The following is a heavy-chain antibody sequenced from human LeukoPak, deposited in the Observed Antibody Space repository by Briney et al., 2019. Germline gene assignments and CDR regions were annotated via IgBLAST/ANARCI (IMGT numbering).Heavy chain of an antibody. D-gene: IGHD3-10*01. J-gene: IGHJ6*04. CDR3: ARAVGSGSYYELDV. Sequence: SETLSLTCAVYGGSFIGFHWNWIRQPPGKGLEWIGDINHSGSTNYNPSLTSRVTISVDTSKNQFSLKLSSVTAADTAVYYCARAVGSGSYYELDVWGKGTTVTISS. V-gene: IGHV4-34*01. CDR2: INHSGST. CDR1: GGSFIGFH.